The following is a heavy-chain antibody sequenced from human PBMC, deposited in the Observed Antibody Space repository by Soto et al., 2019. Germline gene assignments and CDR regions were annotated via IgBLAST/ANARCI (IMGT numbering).Heavy chain of an antibody. CDR1: GDSIISSDFY. CDR2: IFYLGSS. V-gene: IGHV4-39*01. J-gene: IGHJ5*02. Sequence: PSETLSLTXTVSGDSIISSDFYWGWVRQPPGKGLEWIGSIFYLGSSYYSPSLKSRVTMSVDTSKNQFSLRLRSVTAADTALYFCARHSLALRKNNWFDPWGQGIMVTVS. CDR3: ARHSLALRKNNWFDP. D-gene: IGHD3-3*02.